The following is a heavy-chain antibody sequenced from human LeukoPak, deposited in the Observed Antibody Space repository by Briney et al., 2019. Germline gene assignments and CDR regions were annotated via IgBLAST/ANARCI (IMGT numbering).Heavy chain of an antibody. J-gene: IGHJ4*02. CDR3: LKDLYSSLIELDY. CDR1: GFTFDDYA. Sequence: PGGSLRLSCAASGFTFDDYAMHWVRQAPGKGLEWVSLISGEGASTYYADSVKGRFTISRDNSKNSLYLQMNSLRTEDTALYYCLKDLYSSLIELDYWGQGTLVTVSS. V-gene: IGHV3-43*02. D-gene: IGHD6-13*01. CDR2: ISGEGAST.